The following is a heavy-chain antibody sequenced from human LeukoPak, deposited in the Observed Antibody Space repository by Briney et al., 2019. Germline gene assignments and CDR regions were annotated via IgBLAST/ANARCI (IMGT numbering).Heavy chain of an antibody. CDR3: AGEDNSSGYRPFDI. CDR1: GYTFTSYG. J-gene: IGHJ3*02. Sequence: ASVKVSCKASGYTFTSYGISWVRQAPGQGLEWMGRINPNNGGTNYAQKFQGRVTMTRDMSMSTAYMELSRLRSDDTAVYYCAGEDNSSGYRPFDIRGQGTMVTVPS. V-gene: IGHV1-2*06. D-gene: IGHD3-22*01. CDR2: INPNNGGT.